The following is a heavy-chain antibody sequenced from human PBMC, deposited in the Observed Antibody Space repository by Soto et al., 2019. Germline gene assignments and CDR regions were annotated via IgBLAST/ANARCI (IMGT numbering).Heavy chain of an antibody. CDR3: ARGNHRWLQLWYFYL. J-gene: IGHJ2*01. V-gene: IGHV1-69*12. CDR1: GGTFSSYT. Sequence: QVQLVQSGAEVKKPGSSVTVSCKASGGTFSSYTISWVRQAPGQGLEWMGGIIPIFGTANYAQKFQGRVTTSADESTSTAYMELSSLRSEDTAVYYCARGNHRWLQLWYFYLWGRGTLVTVSS. D-gene: IGHD5-12*01. CDR2: IIPIFGTA.